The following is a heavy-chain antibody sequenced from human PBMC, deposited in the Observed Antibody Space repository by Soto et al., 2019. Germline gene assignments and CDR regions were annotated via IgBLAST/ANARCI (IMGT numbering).Heavy chain of an antibody. Sequence: PGGSLRLSCAASGFTFSSYGMHWVRQAPGKGLEWVAVIWYDGSNKYYADSVKGRFTNSRDNSKNTLYLQMNSLRAEDTAVYYCARDGWFGELGQDYWGQGTLVTVSS. V-gene: IGHV3-33*01. CDR1: GFTFSSYG. J-gene: IGHJ4*02. CDR3: ARDGWFGELGQDY. CDR2: IWYDGSNK. D-gene: IGHD3-10*01.